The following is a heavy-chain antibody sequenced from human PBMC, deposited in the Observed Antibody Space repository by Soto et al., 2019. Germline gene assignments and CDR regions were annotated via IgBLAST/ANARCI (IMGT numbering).Heavy chain of an antibody. CDR2: IVVGSGNT. CDR1: GLGMSGDL. V-gene: IGHV1-58*01. CDR3: AAQRYYYDSSGYYALDY. D-gene: IGHD3-22*01. J-gene: IGHJ4*01. Sequence: KGDCKSVGLGMSGDLGRWGIHTKGQRLEWIGWIVVGSGNTNYAQKFQERVTITRDMSTSTAYMELSSLRSEDTAVYYCAAQRYYYDSSGYYALDYWGHGTLVT.